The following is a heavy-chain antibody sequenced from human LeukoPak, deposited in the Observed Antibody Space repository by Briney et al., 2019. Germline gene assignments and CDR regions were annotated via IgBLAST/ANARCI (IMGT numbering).Heavy chain of an antibody. J-gene: IGHJ4*02. Sequence: GGSLRLSCAASGFTFTTSWMSWVRQAPGKGLEWVANIQQDGSAKYYVDSVKGRFTISRDNAKNSLYLQMNSLRAEDTAVYYCARFSLYDNSGYYSWLFDFWGQGTLVTVSS. CDR3: ARFSLYDNSGYYSWLFDF. V-gene: IGHV3-7*01. D-gene: IGHD3-22*01. CDR1: GFTFTTSW. CDR2: IQQDGSAK.